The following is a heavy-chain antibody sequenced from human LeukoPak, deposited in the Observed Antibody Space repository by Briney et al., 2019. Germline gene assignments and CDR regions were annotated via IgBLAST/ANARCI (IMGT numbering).Heavy chain of an antibody. V-gene: IGHV4-4*07. D-gene: IGHD3-9*01. CDR2: IYTSGST. CDR1: GGSISSYY. Sequence: SETLSLTCTVSGGSISSYYWSWIRQPAGKGLEWIGRIYTSGSTNYNPSLKSRVTMSVDTSKNQFSLKLSSVTAADTAVYYCARDGTIYDILTGPRAFDIWGQGTMVTVSS. J-gene: IGHJ3*02. CDR3: ARDGTIYDILTGPRAFDI.